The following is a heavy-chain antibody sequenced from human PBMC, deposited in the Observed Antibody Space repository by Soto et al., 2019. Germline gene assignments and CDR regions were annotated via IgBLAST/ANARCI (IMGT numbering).Heavy chain of an antibody. J-gene: IGHJ5*02. CDR3: VREGTKTVRDWFDP. CDR2: IYATGTT. CDR1: GASTSGYY. Sequence: SETLSLTCTVSGASTSGYYWSCIRKSAGKGLEWIGRIYATGTTDYNPSLKSRVMMSVDTSKKQFSLKLRSVTAADTAVYYCVREGTKTVRDWFDPWGQGISVTVSS. D-gene: IGHD1-1*01. V-gene: IGHV4-4*07.